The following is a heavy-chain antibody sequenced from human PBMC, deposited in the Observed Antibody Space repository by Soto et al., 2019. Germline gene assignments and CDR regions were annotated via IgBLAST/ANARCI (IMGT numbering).Heavy chain of an antibody. CDR1: GGSISSSSYY. Sequence: ETLSLTCTVSGGSISSSSYYWGWIRQPPGKGLEWIGSIYYSGSTYYNPSLKSRVTISVDTSKNQFSLKLSSVTAADTAVYYCARHTFRRPTYYYDSSGYYPTHNWFDPWGQGTLVTVSS. J-gene: IGHJ5*02. D-gene: IGHD3-22*01. CDR2: IYYSGST. CDR3: ARHTFRRPTYYYDSSGYYPTHNWFDP. V-gene: IGHV4-39*01.